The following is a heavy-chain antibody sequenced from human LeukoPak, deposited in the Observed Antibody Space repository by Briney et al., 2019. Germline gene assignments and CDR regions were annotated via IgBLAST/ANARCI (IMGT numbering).Heavy chain of an antibody. V-gene: IGHV4-39*07. Sequence: PSETLSLTCTVSGGSISSNGYYWAWSRQPPGKGLEWIGSIYYSGGTYYNPSLKSRVTISIDTSKNQFSLKLRSVTAADTAVYYCARERYDILTAIDYWGQGTLVTVSS. D-gene: IGHD3-9*01. CDR1: GGSISSNGYY. CDR3: ARERYDILTAIDY. CDR2: IYYSGGT. J-gene: IGHJ4*02.